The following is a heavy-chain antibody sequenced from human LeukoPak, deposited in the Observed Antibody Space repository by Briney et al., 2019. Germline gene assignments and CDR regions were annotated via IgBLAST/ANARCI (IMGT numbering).Heavy chain of an antibody. CDR2: IYYSGST. CDR1: GGSISSYY. J-gene: IGHJ4*02. Sequence: SETLSLTCTVSGGSISSYYWSWIRQPPGKGLEWIGYIYYSGSTNYNPSLKSRVTISVDTSKNQFSLKLSSVTAADTAVYYCARGIIPFRKPFEYWGQGTLVTVSS. CDR3: ARGIIPFRKPFEY. D-gene: IGHD2-15*01. V-gene: IGHV4-59*01.